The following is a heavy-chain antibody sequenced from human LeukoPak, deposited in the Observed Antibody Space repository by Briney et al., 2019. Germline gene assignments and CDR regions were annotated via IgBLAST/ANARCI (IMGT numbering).Heavy chain of an antibody. Sequence: GGSLRLSCAASGFTFSSYAMYWVRQAPGKGLEWVAVISYDGSNKYYADSVKGRFTISRDNSKNTLYLQMNSLRAEDTAVYYCAREGESSSWYTNWFDPWGQGTLVTVSS. CDR3: AREGESSSWYTNWFDP. D-gene: IGHD6-13*01. V-gene: IGHV3-30*01. CDR1: GFTFSSYA. J-gene: IGHJ5*02. CDR2: ISYDGSNK.